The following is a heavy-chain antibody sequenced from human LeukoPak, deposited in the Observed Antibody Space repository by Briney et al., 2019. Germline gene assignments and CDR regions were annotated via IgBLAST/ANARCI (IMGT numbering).Heavy chain of an antibody. CDR2: IYYSGST. CDR3: ARDRMGTVMVPIDY. Sequence: SETLSLTCTVSGGSIRSYYWSWIRQPPGKGLEWIAYIYYSGSTYYNPSLKSRVTISVDTSKNQFSLKLRSVTAADTAVYYCARDRMGTVMVPIDYWGQGTLVTVSS. J-gene: IGHJ4*02. D-gene: IGHD5-18*01. CDR1: GGSIRSYY. V-gene: IGHV4-59*12.